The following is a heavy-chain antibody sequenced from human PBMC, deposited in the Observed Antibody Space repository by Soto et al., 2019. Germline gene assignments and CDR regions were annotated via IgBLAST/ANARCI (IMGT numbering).Heavy chain of an antibody. J-gene: IGHJ4*02. CDR2: ISSGSSDT. CDR3: ARVAY. CDR1: GFTFRTYG. V-gene: IGHV3-21*01. Sequence: PVGSQSLSYAASGFTFRTYGMSWVRQVPGKGLEWVASISSGSSDTWYADSVKGRFIISRDNAQNSLFLQMNTLRPEDTAMYYCARVAYWGPGTQVTVSS.